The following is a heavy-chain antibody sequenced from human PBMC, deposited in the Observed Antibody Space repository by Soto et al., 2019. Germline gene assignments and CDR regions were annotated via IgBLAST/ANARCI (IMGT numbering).Heavy chain of an antibody. CDR1: GFTFNDYS. Sequence: GGSLRLSCEASGFTFNDYSMDWVRQAPEKGLEWVSSISSSGTYIYYADSVKGRFAISRDNANNVMYLQMDTLRAEDTAVYYCVRAGHVFDVHYYGMDLWGQGTTVTAS. CDR2: ISSSGTYI. V-gene: IGHV3-21*01. D-gene: IGHD3-10*01. CDR3: VRAGHVFDVHYYGMDL. J-gene: IGHJ6*02.